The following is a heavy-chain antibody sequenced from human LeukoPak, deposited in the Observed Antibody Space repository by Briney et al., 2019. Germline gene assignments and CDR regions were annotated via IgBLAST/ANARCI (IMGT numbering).Heavy chain of an antibody. J-gene: IGHJ4*02. D-gene: IGHD3-10*01. V-gene: IGHV3-30-3*01. CDR3: ARGRMVRGPSDY. CDR2: ISYDGSNK. CDR1: GFTFSNYW. Sequence: AGGSLRLSCAASGFTFSNYWMRWVRQAPGKGLEWVAVISYDGSNKYYADSVKGRFTISRDNSKNTLYLQMNSLRAEDTAVYYCARGRMVRGPSDYWGQGTLVTVSS.